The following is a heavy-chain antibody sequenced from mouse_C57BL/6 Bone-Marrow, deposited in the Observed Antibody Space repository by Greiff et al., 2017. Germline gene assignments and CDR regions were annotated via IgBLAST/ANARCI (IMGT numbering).Heavy chain of an antibody. CDR1: GFTFSDYY. D-gene: IGHD2-1*01. Sequence: EVKLVESEGGLVQPGSSMKLSCTASGFTFSDYYMAWVRQVPEKGLEWVANINYDGSSTYYLDSLKSRFIISRDNAKNILYLQMSSLKSEDTATYYCARDGGKSVLDYWGQGTTLTVSS. J-gene: IGHJ2*01. V-gene: IGHV5-16*01. CDR2: INYDGSST. CDR3: ARDGGKSVLDY.